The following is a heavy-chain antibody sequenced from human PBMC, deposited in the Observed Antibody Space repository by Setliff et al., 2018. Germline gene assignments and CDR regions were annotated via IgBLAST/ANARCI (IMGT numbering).Heavy chain of an antibody. CDR2: ISYSGST. D-gene: IGHD5-18*01. J-gene: IGHJ3*02. Sequence: SETLSLTCTVSGGSISGSSYYWGWIRQHPGKGLEWIGYISYSGSTYYNPSLKSRVSISIYTSKNQFSLNLSSVTAADTAVYYCARVATAMLDAFDIWGQGTMVT. CDR3: ARVATAMLDAFDI. CDR1: GGSISGSSYY. V-gene: IGHV4-31*03.